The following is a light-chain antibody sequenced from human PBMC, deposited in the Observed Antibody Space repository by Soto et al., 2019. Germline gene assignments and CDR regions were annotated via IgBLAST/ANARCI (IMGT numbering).Light chain of an antibody. CDR2: DAS. CDR3: QQYNSYSWT. Sequence: DIPMTQSPSTLSASVGDRVTITCRASQSISSWLAWYQQKPGKAPKLLIYDASSLESGVPSRFSGSGSGTEFTLTISSLQPYDFATYYCQQYNSYSWTFGQGTKGEIK. CDR1: QSISSW. J-gene: IGKJ1*01. V-gene: IGKV1-5*01.